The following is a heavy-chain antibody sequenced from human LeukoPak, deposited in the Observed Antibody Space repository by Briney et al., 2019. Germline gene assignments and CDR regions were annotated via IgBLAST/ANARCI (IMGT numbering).Heavy chain of an antibody. CDR2: IYSGGST. D-gene: IGHD6-13*01. J-gene: IGHJ4*02. Sequence: GGSLRLSCAASGFTVSSNYMSWVRQAPGKGLEWVSVIYSGGSTYYADSVKGRFTISRDNSKNTLYLQMNSLRAEDTAVYYCARFEYSSSFFDYWGQGTLVTVSS. CDR1: GFTVSSNY. V-gene: IGHV3-53*01. CDR3: ARFEYSSSFFDY.